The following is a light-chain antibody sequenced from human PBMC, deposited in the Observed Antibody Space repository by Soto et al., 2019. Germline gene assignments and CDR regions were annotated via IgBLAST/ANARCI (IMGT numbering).Light chain of an antibody. J-gene: IGKJ4*01. CDR2: CAS. CDR1: QNGAINE. Sequence: VSTKSPGTLCLYTGERAPLSCRVQNGAINELAWYQQKPGQAPRLLIYCASRRAAGSPDGFSGSGSCTDFSLTISRVVPDDDAVDYYRQYGCSPPITFGRGTQVDIK. CDR3: RQYGCSPPIT. V-gene: IGKV3-20*01.